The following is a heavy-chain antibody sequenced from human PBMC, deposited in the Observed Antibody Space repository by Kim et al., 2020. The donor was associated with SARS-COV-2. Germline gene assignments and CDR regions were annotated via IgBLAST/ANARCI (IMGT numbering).Heavy chain of an antibody. D-gene: IGHD4-4*01. J-gene: IGHJ5*02. CDR3: ARFAVIGNWFDP. V-gene: IGHV4-39*01. Sequence: YHNPSLKSRVTISVDTSKNQFSLKLSAVTAADTAVYYWARFAVIGNWFDPWGQGTLVTVSS.